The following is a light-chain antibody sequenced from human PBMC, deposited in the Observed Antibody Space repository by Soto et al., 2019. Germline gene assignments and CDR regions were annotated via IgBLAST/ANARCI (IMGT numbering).Light chain of an antibody. J-gene: IGKJ4*02. Sequence: EIVLTQSPGTLSLSPGERATLSCRASQSVSSSYLAWYQQKPGQAPRLLIYGASSRATGIPDRFSGSGSGTDFTLTISRLEPADFAVYSCQQYDSSPLTFGGGTKVEIK. CDR1: QSVSSSY. CDR2: GAS. V-gene: IGKV3-20*01. CDR3: QQYDSSPLT.